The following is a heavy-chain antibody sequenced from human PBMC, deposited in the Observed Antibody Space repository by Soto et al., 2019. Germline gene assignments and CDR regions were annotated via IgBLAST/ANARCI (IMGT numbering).Heavy chain of an antibody. Sequence: PSETLSLTCTVSGGSISSSSYYWGWIRQPPGKGLEWIGSIYYSGSTYYNPSLKSRVTISVDTSKNQFSLKLSSVTAADTAVYFCAMRDGYNVIYDFWGQGTLVTGPS. J-gene: IGHJ4*02. CDR2: IYYSGST. CDR3: AMRDGYNVIYDF. V-gene: IGHV4-39*07. CDR1: GGSISSSSYY. D-gene: IGHD5-12*01.